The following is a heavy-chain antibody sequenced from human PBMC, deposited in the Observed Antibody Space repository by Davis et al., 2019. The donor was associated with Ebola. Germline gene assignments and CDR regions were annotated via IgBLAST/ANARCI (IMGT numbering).Heavy chain of an antibody. CDR3: ARALVPNPYYYYYMDV. Sequence: ASVKVSCKASGYTFTSYGISCVRQAPGQGLEWMGWISAYNGNTNYAQKLQGRVTMTTDTSTSTDYMELRSPRSDDTAVYYCARALVPNPYYYYYMDVWGKGTTVTVSS. D-gene: IGHD1-14*01. CDR1: GYTFTSYG. CDR2: ISAYNGNT. J-gene: IGHJ6*03. V-gene: IGHV1-18*01.